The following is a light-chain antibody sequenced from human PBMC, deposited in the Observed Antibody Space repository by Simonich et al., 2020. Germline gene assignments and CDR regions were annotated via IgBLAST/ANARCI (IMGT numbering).Light chain of an antibody. CDR1: QSVLYSSNNKNY. CDR2: WEA. Sequence: DIVMTQSPDSLAVSLGERATINCKSSQSVLYSSNNKNYLAWYQQKPGQPPKLLIYWEATRESGVPDRFSGSGSWTDFTLTISSLQAEDVAVYYCQQYYSTPPWTFGQGTKVEIK. V-gene: IGKV4-1*01. J-gene: IGKJ1*01. CDR3: QQYYSTPPWT.